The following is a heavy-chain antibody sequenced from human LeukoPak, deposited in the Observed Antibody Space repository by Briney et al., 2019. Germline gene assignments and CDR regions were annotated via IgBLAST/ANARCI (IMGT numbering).Heavy chain of an antibody. J-gene: IGHJ4*02. CDR3: AKVLWKGTEPYYFDY. V-gene: IGHV3-23*01. CDR2: ISGSGGST. D-gene: IGHD1-1*01. Sequence: GGSLRLSCAASGFTFSSYAMSWVRQAPGKGLEWVSAISGSGGSTYYADSVKGRFTISRDNSKNTLYLQMNSLRAEDTAVYYCAKVLWKGTEPYYFDYWGQGTLVTVPS. CDR1: GFTFSSYA.